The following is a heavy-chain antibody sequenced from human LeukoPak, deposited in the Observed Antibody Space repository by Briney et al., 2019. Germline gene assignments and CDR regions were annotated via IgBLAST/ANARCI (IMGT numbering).Heavy chain of an antibody. Sequence: SETLSLTCTVSGGSISSGGYYWSWIRQPPGKGLEWIGYIYHSGSTYYNPSLKSRVTISVDRSKNQFSLKLSSVTAADTAVYYCARAGYCSSTSCYFVAYYMDVWGKGTTVTVSS. V-gene: IGHV4-30-2*01. D-gene: IGHD2-2*01. CDR2: IYHSGST. J-gene: IGHJ6*03. CDR1: GGSISSGGYY. CDR3: ARAGYCSSTSCYFVAYYMDV.